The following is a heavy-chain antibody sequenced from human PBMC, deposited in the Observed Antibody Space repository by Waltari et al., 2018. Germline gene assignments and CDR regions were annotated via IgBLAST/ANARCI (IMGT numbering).Heavy chain of an antibody. Sequence: QVQLQESGPGLVKPSETLSLTCTVSGGSISSYYWSWIRQPPGKGLEWSGYIYYSGSTNYNPSLKSRVTISVDTSKNQFSLKLSSVTAADTAVYYCARGRSGVVPYYYYYMDVWGKGTTVTVSS. CDR3: ARGRSGVVPYYYYYMDV. D-gene: IGHD2-15*01. CDR2: IYYSGST. CDR1: GGSISSYY. V-gene: IGHV4-59*01. J-gene: IGHJ6*03.